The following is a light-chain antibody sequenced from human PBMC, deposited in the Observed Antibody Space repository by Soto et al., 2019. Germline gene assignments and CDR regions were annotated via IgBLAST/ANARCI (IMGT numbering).Light chain of an antibody. Sequence: EIVLTQSPATLSLSPGERATLFCRASQSVSGSLAWYQQKPGQAPRLVIFDTSNRATDIPARFSGSGSGTDFTLTISSLEPEDFAVYYCHQRTIWPPTPTLGGGTKVEIK. CDR3: HQRTIWPPTPT. J-gene: IGKJ4*01. CDR2: DTS. CDR1: QSVSGS. V-gene: IGKV3-11*01.